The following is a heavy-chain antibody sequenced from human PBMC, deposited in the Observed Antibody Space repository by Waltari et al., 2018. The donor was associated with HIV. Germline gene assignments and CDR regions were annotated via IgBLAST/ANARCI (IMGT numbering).Heavy chain of an antibody. CDR3: ARELRFDIVFDY. J-gene: IGHJ4*02. CDR1: KYTFASYG. V-gene: IGHV1-3*01. Sequence: QVQLVQSGAEMRKPGASVKVSCTASKYTFASYGIHWLRQAPGQRIEWMGWINPGDGSTKYSQKFQGRVTITRDTSASTAYMQLSSLRSEDTAIYYCARELRFDIVFDYWGQGTLVTVSS. D-gene: IGHD5-12*01. CDR2: INPGDGST.